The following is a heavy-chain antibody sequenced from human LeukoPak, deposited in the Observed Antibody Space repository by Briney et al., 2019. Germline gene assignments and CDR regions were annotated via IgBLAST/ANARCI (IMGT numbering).Heavy chain of an antibody. CDR2: IYYSGST. J-gene: IGHJ3*02. V-gene: IGHV4-59*01. D-gene: IGHD1-26*01. CDR3: ARDPLGYDAFDI. Sequence: SETLSLTCTVSGGSTSSYYWSWIRQPPGKGLEWIGYIYYSGSTNYNPSLKSRVTISVDTSKNQFSLKLSSVTAADTAVYYCARDPLGYDAFDIWGQGTMVTVSS. CDR1: GGSTSSYY.